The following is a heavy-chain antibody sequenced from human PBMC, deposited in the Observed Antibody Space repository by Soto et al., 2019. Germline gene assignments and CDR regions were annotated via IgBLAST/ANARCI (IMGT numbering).Heavy chain of an antibody. D-gene: IGHD3-10*01. CDR1: GGSFSGYY. CDR3: AREVQAAGSGKICFDY. J-gene: IGHJ4*02. CDR2: INHSGST. V-gene: IGHV4-34*01. Sequence: SETLSLTCAVYGGSFSGYYWSWIRQPPGKGLEWIGEINHSGSTTYNPSLKSRVTISVDTSKNQFSLKLSSVTAADTAVFYCAREVQAAGSGKICFDYWGQGSPVTVSS.